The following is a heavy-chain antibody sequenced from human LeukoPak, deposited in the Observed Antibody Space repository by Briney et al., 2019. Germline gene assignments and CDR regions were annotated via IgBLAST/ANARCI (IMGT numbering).Heavy chain of an antibody. CDR3: ARGDTSLQRNDALDI. V-gene: IGHV3-7*02. D-gene: IGHD2/OR15-2a*01. Sequence: GGSLRLSCEASGFTFSGYWMSWVRQAPGRGLEWVADINGDGTTIYYVDSVKGRFTISRDNAKNSLNLQMNSLRAEDTALYYCARGDTSLQRNDALDIWGQGTMVSVSS. CDR1: GFTFSGYW. CDR2: INGDGTTI. J-gene: IGHJ3*02.